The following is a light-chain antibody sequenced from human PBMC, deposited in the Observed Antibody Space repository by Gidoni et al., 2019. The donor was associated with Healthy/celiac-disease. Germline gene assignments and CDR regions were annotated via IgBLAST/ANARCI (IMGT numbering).Light chain of an antibody. J-gene: IGKJ4*01. CDR1: QSISSY. V-gene: IGKV1-39*01. CDR2: AAS. Sequence: DIQRTKSPSSLSASVGDRVTITCRASQSISSYLNWYQQKPGKAPKLLIYAASSLQSGVPSRFSGSVSGTDFTLTISSLQPEDFATYYCQQSYSTPLTFGGGTKVEIK. CDR3: QQSYSTPLT.